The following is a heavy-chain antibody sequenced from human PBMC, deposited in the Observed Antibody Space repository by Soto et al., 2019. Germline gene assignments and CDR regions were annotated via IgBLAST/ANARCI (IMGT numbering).Heavy chain of an antibody. D-gene: IGHD6-19*01. CDR1: GGSVSSGSYY. CDR3: ARLVGGCGSLFDY. V-gene: IGHV4-61*03. Sequence: QVQLQESGPGLVKPSETLSLTCTVSGGSVSSGSYYWSWIRQPPGKGLEWIGYIYYSGSTNYNPSPTSRGTIAVHTSQNHFSLKLSSVTAADTAVYYWARLVGGCGSLFDYWGQGTLVTVSS. CDR2: IYYSGST. J-gene: IGHJ4*02.